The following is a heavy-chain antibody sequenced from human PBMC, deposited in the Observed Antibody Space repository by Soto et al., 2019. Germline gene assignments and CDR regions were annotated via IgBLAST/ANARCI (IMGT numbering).Heavy chain of an antibody. CDR3: ARFPPAGYYNASSQLWYYHYGMDV. CDR2: IDPYDSYT. J-gene: IGHJ6*02. D-gene: IGHD3-10*01. CDR1: GYSFTNYW. Sequence: GESLKISCKGSGYSFTNYWISWVRQMPGKGLEWMGRIDPYDSYTNYSPSFQGHVTISVDKSISTAYLQWSSLRVSDTAMYYCARFPPAGYYNASSQLWYYHYGMDVWGQGTTVTVSS. V-gene: IGHV5-10-1*01.